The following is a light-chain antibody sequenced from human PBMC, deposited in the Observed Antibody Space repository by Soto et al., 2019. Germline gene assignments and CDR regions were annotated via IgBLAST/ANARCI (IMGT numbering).Light chain of an antibody. CDR2: DVT. J-gene: IGLJ2*01. V-gene: IGLV2-14*03. CDR1: SSDVGGYNY. Sequence: QSALTQPASVSGSPGQSITISCIGTSSDVGGYNYVSWYQQHPGKAPKLMIYDVTNRPSGVSYRFSGSKSGTTASLTISGLQTEDEADYYCSSYTSSSTRVFGGGTKVTVL. CDR3: SSYTSSSTRV.